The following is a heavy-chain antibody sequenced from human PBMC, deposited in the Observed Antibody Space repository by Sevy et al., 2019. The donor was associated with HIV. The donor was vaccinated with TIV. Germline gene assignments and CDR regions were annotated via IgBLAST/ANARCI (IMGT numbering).Heavy chain of an antibody. CDR1: GDSMNSGPYY. CDR3: ARGIVQGMIVRSLVN. V-gene: IGHV4-61*02. J-gene: IGHJ4*02. Sequence: SETLSLTCTVSGDSMNSGPYYWTWVRQSAAKGLEWIGRIYANGNSKYNYSLGSRVTMSIDTSKNQFSLKLSSVTAADTAVYYCARGIVQGMIVRSLVNWGQGTLVTVSS. CDR2: IYANGNS. D-gene: IGHD2-21*01.